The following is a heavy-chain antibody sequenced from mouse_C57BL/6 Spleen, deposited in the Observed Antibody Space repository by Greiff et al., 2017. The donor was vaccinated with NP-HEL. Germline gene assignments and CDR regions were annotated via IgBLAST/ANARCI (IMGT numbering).Heavy chain of an antibody. V-gene: IGHV1-64*01. J-gene: IGHJ3*01. CDR2: IHPNSGST. CDR3: ARSEDDGAWFAY. Sequence: QVQLQQPGAELVKPGASVKLSCKASGYTFTSYWMHWVKQRPGQGLEWIGMIHPNSGSTNYNEKFKSKATLTVDKSSSTAYMQLSSLTSEDSAVYYCARSEDDGAWFAYWGQGTLVTVSA. CDR1: GYTFTSYW.